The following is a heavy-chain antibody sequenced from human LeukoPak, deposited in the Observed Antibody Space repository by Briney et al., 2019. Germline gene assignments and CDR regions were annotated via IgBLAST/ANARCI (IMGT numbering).Heavy chain of an antibody. D-gene: IGHD3/OR15-3a*01. CDR3: VRNYYDLGTAQGYFQH. CDR1: GGSLSRYY. CDR2: IYYTGST. J-gene: IGHJ1*01. V-gene: IGHV4-59*01. Sequence: SETLSLTCAVSGGSLSRYYWSWIRQPPGAGPEWIGHIYYTGSTNYNPPPKSRVTISLESSTNQIPLNQNSLTTADTTVYYCVRNYYDLGTAQGYFQHWGQGTLVTVSS.